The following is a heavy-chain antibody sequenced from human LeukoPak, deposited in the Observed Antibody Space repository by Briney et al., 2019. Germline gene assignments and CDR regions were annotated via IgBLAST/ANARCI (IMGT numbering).Heavy chain of an antibody. Sequence: ASVKVSCKASGGTFSSYANSWVRQAPGQGLEWMGGISPIFGTADYAQKFQGRVTITADESTSTAYMELSSLRSEDTAVYYCARGLRFDFWSGYPYHYYYYMDVWGKGTTVTVS. D-gene: IGHD3-3*01. CDR2: ISPIFGTA. CDR1: GGTFSSYA. V-gene: IGHV1-69*13. J-gene: IGHJ6*03. CDR3: ARGLRFDFWSGYPYHYYYYMDV.